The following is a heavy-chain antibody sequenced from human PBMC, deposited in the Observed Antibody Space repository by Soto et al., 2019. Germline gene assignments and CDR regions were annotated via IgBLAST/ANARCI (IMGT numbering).Heavy chain of an antibody. J-gene: IGHJ3*02. CDR3: AREHDSWSLYAFDM. D-gene: IGHD3-3*01. CDR2: INCGNGNT. V-gene: IGHV1-3*01. Sequence: ASVKVSCKASGYTFTTYAIHWVRQAPGQGLEWMGWINCGNGNTKYSQMLQGRVTITRDTSASRAYMELSSLRSEDTAVYFCAREHDSWSLYAFDMWGQGTMVTVSS. CDR1: GYTFTTYA.